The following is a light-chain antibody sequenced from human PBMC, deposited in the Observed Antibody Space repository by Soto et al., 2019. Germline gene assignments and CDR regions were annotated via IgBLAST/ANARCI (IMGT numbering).Light chain of an antibody. V-gene: IGKV3-20*01. CDR3: QQYGTAPIT. J-gene: IGKJ5*01. CDR2: RAS. CDR1: QSVSSN. Sequence: IVMTQSPATLSVSPGERATLSCRASQSVSSNLAWYQQKPGQAPRLLTYRASSRATGIPDRFSGTGSGTDFTLTISRVEPEDFAVYYCQQYGTAPITFGQGTRLEI.